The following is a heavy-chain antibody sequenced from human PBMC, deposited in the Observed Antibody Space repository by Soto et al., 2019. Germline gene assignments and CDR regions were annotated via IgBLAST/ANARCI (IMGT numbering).Heavy chain of an antibody. Sequence: EVQLLESGGGLVQPGGSLRLSCAASGFTFSNYAMSWVRQAPGKGLEWVSAVSISGGSTYYADSVKGRFTISRDNSKNTWCPQMNSLRAEDTAIYYCAISVGIGCTGGSFYSFGYLGQGSLVSVTP. J-gene: IGHJ4*02. CDR3: AISVGIGCTGGSFYSFGY. CDR1: GFTFSNYA. CDR2: VSISGGST. V-gene: IGHV3-23*01. D-gene: IGHD2-15*01.